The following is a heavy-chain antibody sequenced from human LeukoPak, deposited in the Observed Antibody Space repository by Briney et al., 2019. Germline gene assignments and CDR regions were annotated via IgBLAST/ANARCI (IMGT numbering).Heavy chain of an antibody. CDR1: GYSFTSYW. CDR3: ARRITGTTDAFDI. CDR2: IYPGDSDT. Sequence: GESLKISCQGSGYSFTSYWIGWVRQMPGKVLEWMGIIYPGDSDTRYSPSFQGQVTISADKSISTAYLQWSSLKASDTAMYSCARRITGTTDAFDIWGQGTMVTVSS. D-gene: IGHD1-20*01. J-gene: IGHJ3*02. V-gene: IGHV5-51*01.